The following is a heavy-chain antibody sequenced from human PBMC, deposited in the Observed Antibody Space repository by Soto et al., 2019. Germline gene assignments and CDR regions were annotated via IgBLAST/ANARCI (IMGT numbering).Heavy chain of an antibody. CDR3: AKLVIQKRSSGWWGDGSDAFDI. Sequence: GGSLRLSCAASGFTFSSYSMNWVRQAPGKGLEWVSSISSSSSYIYYADSVKGRFTISRDNAKNSLYLQMNSLRAEDTAVYYCAKLVIQKRSSGWWGDGSDAFDIWGQGTMVTVSS. D-gene: IGHD6-19*01. J-gene: IGHJ3*02. CDR1: GFTFSSYS. CDR2: ISSSSSYI. V-gene: IGHV3-21*01.